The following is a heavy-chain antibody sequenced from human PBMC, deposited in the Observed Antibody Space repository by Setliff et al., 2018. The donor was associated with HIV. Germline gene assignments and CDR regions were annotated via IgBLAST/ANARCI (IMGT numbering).Heavy chain of an antibody. D-gene: IGHD3-3*01. Sequence: SVKVSCKASGDIFSFYALSWVRQAPGQGLEWMGKIIPKSDTTTYAQKFQGRVTMTADKSSNTAYMELTSLTSEDTAVYYCARGLITIFGVVTIWNWFDPWGQGTLVTVSS. CDR3: ARGLITIFGVVTIWNWFDP. J-gene: IGHJ5*02. CDR1: GDIFSFYA. CDR2: IIPKSDTT. V-gene: IGHV1-69*06.